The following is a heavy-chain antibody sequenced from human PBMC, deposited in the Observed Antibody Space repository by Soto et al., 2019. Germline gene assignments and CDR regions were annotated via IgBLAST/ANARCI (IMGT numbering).Heavy chain of an antibody. CDR2: ISGSGGST. Sequence: EVQLLESGGGLVQPGGSLRLSCAASGFTFSSYAMSWVRQAPGKGLEWVSVISGSGGSTYYADSVKGRFTISRDNSNNTLYLKMNRLRAEATAVYYRASRSSGWYFDYWGQGTLVTVSS. V-gene: IGHV3-23*01. CDR1: GFTFSSYA. D-gene: IGHD6-19*01. J-gene: IGHJ4*02. CDR3: ASRSSGWYFDY.